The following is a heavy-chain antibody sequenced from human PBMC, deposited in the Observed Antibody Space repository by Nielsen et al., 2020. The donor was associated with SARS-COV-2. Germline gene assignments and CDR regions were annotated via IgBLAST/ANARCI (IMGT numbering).Heavy chain of an antibody. CDR3: ARDVRPGVTSWFEFAMDV. D-gene: IGHD2-21*02. V-gene: IGHV3-9*01. J-gene: IGHJ6*02. Sequence: LKISCAASGFTFLDYAMYWVRQPPGKGLEWVASLTGDSGRVAYADSVKGRFTISRDNVKNSLFLQMNSLRVDDTAIYFCARDVRPGVTSWFEFAMDVWGLGIAVTV. CDR1: GFTFLDYA. CDR2: LTGDSGRV.